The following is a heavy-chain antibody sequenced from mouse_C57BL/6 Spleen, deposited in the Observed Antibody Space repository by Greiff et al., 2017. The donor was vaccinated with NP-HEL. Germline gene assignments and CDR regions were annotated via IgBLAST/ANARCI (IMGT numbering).Heavy chain of an antibody. J-gene: IGHJ3*01. V-gene: IGHV5-4*01. CDR1: GFTFSSYA. D-gene: IGHD2-3*01. CDR3: ARDQEGYYFAY. Sequence: EVQLVESGGGLVKPGGSLKLSCAASGFTFSSYAMSWVRQTPEKRLEWVATISDGGSYTYYPDNVKGRFTISRDNAKNNLYLQMSHLKSEDTAMYYCARDQEGYYFAYWGQGTLVTVSA. CDR2: ISDGGSYT.